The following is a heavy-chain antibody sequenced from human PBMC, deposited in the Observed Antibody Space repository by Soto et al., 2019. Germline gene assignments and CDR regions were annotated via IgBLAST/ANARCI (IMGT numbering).Heavy chain of an antibody. D-gene: IGHD3-16*01. J-gene: IGHJ4*02. Sequence: SETLSLTCTVSGGSISSSSYYWGWIRQPPGKGLEWIGSIYYSGSTYYKPSLKSRVTISVDTSKNQFSLKLSSVTAADTAVYYCARRYGSSFDYWGQGTPVTVSS. CDR2: IYYSGST. CDR3: ARRYGSSFDY. CDR1: GGSISSSSYY. V-gene: IGHV4-39*01.